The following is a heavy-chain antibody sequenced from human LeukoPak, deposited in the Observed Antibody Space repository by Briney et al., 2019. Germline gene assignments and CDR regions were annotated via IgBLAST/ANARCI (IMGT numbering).Heavy chain of an antibody. V-gene: IGHV3-21*01. CDR1: GFTFSSYS. D-gene: IGHD6-19*01. CDR3: ARDRGGWPDY. J-gene: IGHJ4*02. CDR2: ISSSSSYI. Sequence: PGGSLRLSCAASGFTFSSYSMNWVRQAPGRGLEWVSSISSSSSYIYYADSVKGRFTISRDNAKNSLYLQMNSLRAEDTGLYYCARDRGGWPDYWGQETLVTVSS.